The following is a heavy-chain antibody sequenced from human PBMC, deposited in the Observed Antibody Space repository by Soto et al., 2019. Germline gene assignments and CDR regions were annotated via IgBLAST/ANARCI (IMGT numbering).Heavy chain of an antibody. J-gene: IGHJ6*02. Sequence: QVQLVQSGAEVKKPGSSVKVSCKASGGTFSSYAINWVRQAPGQVLEWMGGIIPIYGTANYAQKFQGRVTITADESTRTAYMELSSLRSEDTAVYYCARERYRVYGDTVLNYYYYGMDVWGHGTTVTVSS. CDR1: GGTFSSYA. V-gene: IGHV1-69*12. CDR2: IIPIYGTA. D-gene: IGHD4-17*01. CDR3: ARERYRVYGDTVLNYYYYGMDV.